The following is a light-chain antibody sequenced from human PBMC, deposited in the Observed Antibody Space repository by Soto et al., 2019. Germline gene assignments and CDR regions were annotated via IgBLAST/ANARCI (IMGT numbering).Light chain of an antibody. Sequence: QSALTQPASVSGSPGQSITISCTGTISYVGGYNYVSWYQHHPGKAPKLMIYDVSYRPSGVSNRFSGSKSGNTASLTVSGLQAEDEGDYYCSSYTTSGTYVFGTGTKVTVL. V-gene: IGLV2-14*03. CDR1: ISYVGGYNY. CDR3: SSYTTSGTYV. J-gene: IGLJ1*01. CDR2: DVS.